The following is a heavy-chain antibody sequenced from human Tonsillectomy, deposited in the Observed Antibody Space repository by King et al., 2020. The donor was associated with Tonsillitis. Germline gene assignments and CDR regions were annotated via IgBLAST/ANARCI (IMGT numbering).Heavy chain of an antibody. CDR2: IKPDGSEK. D-gene: IGHD3-22*01. CDR1: GFTFSSYW. CDR3: AREGYYDSSGYWGVDY. Sequence: VQLVESGGGLVQPGGSLRLSCAASGFTFSSYWMSWVRQAPGKGLEWVANIKPDGSEKYYVDSVKGRFTISRDNAKNSLYLQMNSLRAEDTAVYYCAREGYYDSSGYWGVDYWGQGTLVTVSS. V-gene: IGHV3-7*01. J-gene: IGHJ4*02.